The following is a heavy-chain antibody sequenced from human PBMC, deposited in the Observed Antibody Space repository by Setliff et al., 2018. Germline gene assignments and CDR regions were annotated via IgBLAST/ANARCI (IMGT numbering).Heavy chain of an antibody. CDR2: IYTSWST. V-gene: IGHV4-61*09. D-gene: IGHD3-3*01. CDR3: ARMSGFLYIDV. CDR1: GGSISNTFYY. J-gene: IGHJ6*04. Sequence: SETLSLTCAVSGGSISNTFYYWTWIRQPAGKGLEWIGQIYTSWSTNYNPSPKSRVTISVDTSKNQFSLQLSSVTAADTAVYYCARMSGFLYIDVWGKGTTVTVPQ.